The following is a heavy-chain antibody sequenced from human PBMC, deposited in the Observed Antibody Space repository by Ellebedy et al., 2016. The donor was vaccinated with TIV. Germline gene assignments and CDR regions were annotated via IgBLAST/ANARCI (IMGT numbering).Heavy chain of an antibody. Sequence: SGPTLVKPTETLALTCTFSGFSLSTSGERVSWIRQPPGKALEWLARIDWDDDKFYSTSLQTRLTISKDTSKNRVVLTMTNMDPVDTATYYCAEMGRKDWFNSWGQGTLVTGSS. V-gene: IGHV2-70*04. CDR2: IDWDDDK. J-gene: IGHJ5*01. CDR1: GFSLSTSGER. D-gene: IGHD5-24*01. CDR3: AEMGRKDWFNS.